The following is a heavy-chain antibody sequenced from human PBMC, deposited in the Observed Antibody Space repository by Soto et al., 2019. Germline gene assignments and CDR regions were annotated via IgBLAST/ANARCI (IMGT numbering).Heavy chain of an antibody. CDR3: ARGQNCISTSCYASGWFDP. Sequence: ASETLSLTCTVSGGSISSGDYYWSWIRQPPGKGLEWIGYIYYSGSTYYNPSLKSRVTISVDTSKNQFSLKLSSVTAADTAVYYCARGQNCISTSCYASGWFDPWGQGTLVTVSS. V-gene: IGHV4-30-4*01. J-gene: IGHJ5*02. CDR2: IYYSGST. D-gene: IGHD2-2*01. CDR1: GGSISSGDYY.